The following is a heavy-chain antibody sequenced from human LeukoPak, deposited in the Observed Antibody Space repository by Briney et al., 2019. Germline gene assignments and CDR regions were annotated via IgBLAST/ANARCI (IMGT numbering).Heavy chain of an antibody. CDR3: AKEKSCSGGSCRYFDY. D-gene: IGHD2-15*01. CDR1: GFTVSSNY. CDR2: IYSGGST. J-gene: IGHJ4*02. V-gene: IGHV3-53*05. Sequence: GGSLRLSCAASGFTVSSNYMSWVRQAPGKGLEWVSVIYSGGSTYYADSVKGRFTISRDNSKNTLYLQMNSLRAEDTAVYYCAKEKSCSGGSCRYFDYWGQGTLVTVSS.